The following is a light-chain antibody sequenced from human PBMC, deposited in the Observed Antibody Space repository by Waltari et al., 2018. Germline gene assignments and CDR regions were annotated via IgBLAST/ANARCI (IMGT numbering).Light chain of an antibody. J-gene: IGKJ1*01. Sequence: DIQMTQSPSTLSASVGDRVTITCRASQSISEYLAWYQQKPGKAPKLLIYEASSLESGVSSRFSGSGSGTEFTLTISSLQPDDFATYYCQQYNTYSGTFGRGTTVDVK. V-gene: IGKV1-5*03. CDR3: QQYNTYSGT. CDR2: EAS. CDR1: QSISEY.